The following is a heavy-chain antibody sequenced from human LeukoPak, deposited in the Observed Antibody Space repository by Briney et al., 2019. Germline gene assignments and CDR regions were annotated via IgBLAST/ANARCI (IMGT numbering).Heavy chain of an antibody. CDR3: ARGRYSSGWYTGVNY. Sequence: PSETLSLTCAVYGGSFSGHYWSWIRQPPGKGLEWIGEINHSGSTNYNPSLKSRVTISVDTSKNQFSLKLSSVTAADTAVYYCARGRYSSGWYTGVNYWGQGTLVTVSS. J-gene: IGHJ4*02. CDR1: GGSFSGHY. V-gene: IGHV4-34*01. CDR2: INHSGST. D-gene: IGHD6-19*01.